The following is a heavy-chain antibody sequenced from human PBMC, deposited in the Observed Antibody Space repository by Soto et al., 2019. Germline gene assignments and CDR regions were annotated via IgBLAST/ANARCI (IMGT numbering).Heavy chain of an antibody. D-gene: IGHD1-26*01. J-gene: IGHJ4*02. Sequence: QVQLVQSGAEVKKPGSSVKVSCKASGGTFSSYSINWVRQAPGQGLEWMGEIIPIFGTANYAQKFQGRVTITADESTSTAYMELSSLRAEDTAVYYCARDGGRHSGGIDYWGQGTLFTISS. CDR1: GGTFSSYS. CDR3: ARDGGRHSGGIDY. V-gene: IGHV1-69*01. CDR2: IIPIFGTA.